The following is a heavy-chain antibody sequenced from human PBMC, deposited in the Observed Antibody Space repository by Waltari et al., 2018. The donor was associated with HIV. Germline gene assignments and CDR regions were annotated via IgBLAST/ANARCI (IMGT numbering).Heavy chain of an antibody. CDR2: IYYSGST. CDR1: GGSISSSSYY. J-gene: IGHJ5*02. CDR3: ARDYGDYVFLSSWFDP. V-gene: IGHV4-39*07. D-gene: IGHD4-17*01. Sequence: QLQLQESGPGLVKPSETLSLTCTVSGGSISSSSYYWGWIRQPPGKGLEWIGSIYYSGSTYYNPSLKSRVTISVDTSKNQFSLKLSSVTAADTAVYYCARDYGDYVFLSSWFDPWGQGTLVTVSS.